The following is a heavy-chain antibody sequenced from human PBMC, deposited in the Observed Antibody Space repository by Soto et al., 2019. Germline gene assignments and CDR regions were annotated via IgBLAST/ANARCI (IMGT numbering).Heavy chain of an antibody. D-gene: IGHD3-10*01. CDR2: ISVSGGRT. Sequence: EVQLLESGGGLVQPGGSLRLSCAASGFTFRNYAMAWVRQAPGKGLEWVSGISVSGGRTYYAASVKGRFTISRDDSKSTLYLKMNSLRAEDTAIYYCAKDETLSFYTDFDYWGQGTLVTVSS. CDR3: AKDETLSFYTDFDY. J-gene: IGHJ4*02. CDR1: GFTFRNYA. V-gene: IGHV3-23*01.